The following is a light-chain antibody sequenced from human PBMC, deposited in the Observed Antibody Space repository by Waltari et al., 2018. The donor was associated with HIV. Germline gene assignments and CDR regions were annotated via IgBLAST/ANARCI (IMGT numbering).Light chain of an antibody. J-gene: IGKJ4*01. V-gene: IGKV3-11*01. CDR1: QSVSSY. Sequence: EIVLTQSPATLSLSPGERATLSCRASQSVSSYLAWYQQKPGQAPRLLIYDASNRATGIPVRFSGSGSGTDFTLTINSLEPEDSAVYYCQQRSNWPPLTFGGGTKVEIK. CDR3: QQRSNWPPLT. CDR2: DAS.